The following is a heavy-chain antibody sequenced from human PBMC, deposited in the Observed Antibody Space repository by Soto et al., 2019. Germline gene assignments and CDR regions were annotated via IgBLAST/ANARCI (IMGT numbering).Heavy chain of an antibody. CDR2: ISSSSSYT. D-gene: IGHD3-10*01. CDR3: ARDHYGPGWFDP. J-gene: IGHJ5*02. Sequence: QVQLVESGGGLVKPGGSLRLSCAASGFTFSDYYMSWIRQAPGKGLEWVSYISSSSSYTNYADSVKGRFTISRDNAKNALYLQMNSLRAEDTAVYYCARDHYGPGWFDPWGQGTLVTVSS. CDR1: GFTFSDYY. V-gene: IGHV3-11*05.